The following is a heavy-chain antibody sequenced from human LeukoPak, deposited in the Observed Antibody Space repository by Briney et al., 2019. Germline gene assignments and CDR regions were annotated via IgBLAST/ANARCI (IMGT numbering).Heavy chain of an antibody. Sequence: PGGSLRLSCTVSGFTVSSDSMSWVRQAPGKGLEWVSAISGSGGSTYYADSVKGRFTISRDNSKNTLYLQMNSLRAEDTAVYYCAKDLSALLGFGELLSPHDYWGQGTLVTVSS. D-gene: IGHD3-10*01. CDR1: GFTVSSDS. CDR2: ISGSGGST. V-gene: IGHV3-23*01. J-gene: IGHJ4*02. CDR3: AKDLSALLGFGELLSPHDY.